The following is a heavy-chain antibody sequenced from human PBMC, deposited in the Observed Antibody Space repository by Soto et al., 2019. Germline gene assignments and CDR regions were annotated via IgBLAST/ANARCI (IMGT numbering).Heavy chain of an antibody. D-gene: IGHD1-26*01. Sequence: QVQLVQSGAEVKKPGASVKVSCKASGYTFSSYDINWVRQAPGQGPEWLGWMNPNSGNTGYAQRLQGRVTMTRNTYIRTAYMELRSLKSEATAVYYCTRVGPHAMDVWGQGTTVTVSS. CDR3: TRVGPHAMDV. CDR1: GYTFSSYD. CDR2: MNPNSGNT. V-gene: IGHV1-8*01. J-gene: IGHJ6*02.